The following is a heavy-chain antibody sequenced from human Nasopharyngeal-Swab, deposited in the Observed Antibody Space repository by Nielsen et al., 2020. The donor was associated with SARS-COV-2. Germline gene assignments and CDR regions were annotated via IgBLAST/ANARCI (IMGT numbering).Heavy chain of an antibody. Sequence: ASVTVSCKASGYTFTSYGISWVRQAPGQGLEWMGWISAYNGNTNYAQKLQGRVTMTTDTSTSTAYMELRSLRSDDTAVYYCARGYGSGSYYAYYYYGMDVWGQGTTVTVSS. V-gene: IGHV1-18*01. D-gene: IGHD3-10*01. CDR2: ISAYNGNT. CDR1: GYTFTSYG. CDR3: ARGYGSGSYYAYYYYGMDV. J-gene: IGHJ6*02.